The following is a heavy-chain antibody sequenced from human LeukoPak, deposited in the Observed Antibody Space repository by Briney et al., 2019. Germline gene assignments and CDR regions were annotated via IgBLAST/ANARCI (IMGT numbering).Heavy chain of an antibody. CDR3: ARAPYDYVWGSYRPRPYFDY. CDR2: INHSGST. J-gene: IGHJ4*02. V-gene: IGHV4-34*01. D-gene: IGHD3-16*02. CDR1: GGSFSGYY. Sequence: PSETLSLTCAVYGGSFSGYYWSWIRQPPGKGLEWIGEINHSGSTNYNPSLKSRVTISVDTSKNQFSLKLSSVTAADTAVYYCARAPYDYVWGSYRPRPYFDYWGQGTLVTVSS.